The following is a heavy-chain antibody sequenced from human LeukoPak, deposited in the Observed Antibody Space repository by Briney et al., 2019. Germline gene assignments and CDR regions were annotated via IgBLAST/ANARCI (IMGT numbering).Heavy chain of an antibody. Sequence: SETLSLTCTVSGGSISSYYWSWIRQPPGKGLEWIGYIYYSGSTNYNPSLKSRVTISVDTTKNQFSLKLSSVTAADTAVYYCASNRSGYYSYFDYWGQGTLVTVSS. CDR1: GGSISSYY. D-gene: IGHD3-22*01. V-gene: IGHV4-59*01. CDR2: IYYSGST. J-gene: IGHJ4*02. CDR3: ASNRSGYYSYFDY.